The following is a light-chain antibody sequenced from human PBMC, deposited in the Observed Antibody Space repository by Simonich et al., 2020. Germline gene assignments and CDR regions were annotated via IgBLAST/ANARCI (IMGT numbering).Light chain of an antibody. CDR1: SGSIASNY. Sequence: NFMLTQPHSVSESPGKTVTISCTRSSGSIASNYVQGYQQRPGSSPTTVLYEDNQRPSGVPDRFSGSIDSSSNSASLTISGLKTEDEADYYCQSYDSSGWVFGGGTKLTVL. J-gene: IGLJ3*02. V-gene: IGLV6-57*01. CDR3: QSYDSSGWV. CDR2: EDN.